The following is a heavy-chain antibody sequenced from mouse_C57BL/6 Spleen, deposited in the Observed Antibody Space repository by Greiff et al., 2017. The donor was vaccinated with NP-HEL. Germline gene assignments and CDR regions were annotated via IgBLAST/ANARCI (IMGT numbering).Heavy chain of an antibody. D-gene: IGHD1-1*01. CDR2: INPNNGGT. CDR1: GYTFTDYY. J-gene: IGHJ3*01. Sequence: VQLQQSGPELVKPGASVKISCKASGYTFTDYYMNWVKQSHGKSLEWIGDINPNNGGTSYNQKFKGKGTVTVDKYSSTAYLELRSLTSEDSAVYYGEGGRGWFAYWGQGTLVTVSA. CDR3: EGGRGWFAY. V-gene: IGHV1-26*01.